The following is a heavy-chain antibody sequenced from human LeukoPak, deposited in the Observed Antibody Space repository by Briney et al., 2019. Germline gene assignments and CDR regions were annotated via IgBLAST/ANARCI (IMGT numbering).Heavy chain of an antibody. V-gene: IGHV3-74*01. CDR2: INSDGSST. CDR3: ARASGSYLRSIAFDI. J-gene: IGHJ3*02. D-gene: IGHD1-26*01. CDR1: GFTFSSYW. Sequence: GGSLRLSCAASGFTFSSYWMHWVRQAPGKGLVWVSRINSDGSSTSYADSVKGRFTISRDNAKNTLYLQMNSLRAEDTAVYYCARASGSYLRSIAFDIWGQGTMVTVSS.